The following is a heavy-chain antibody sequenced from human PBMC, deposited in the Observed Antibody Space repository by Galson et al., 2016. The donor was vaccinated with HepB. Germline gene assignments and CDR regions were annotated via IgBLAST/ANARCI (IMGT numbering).Heavy chain of an antibody. CDR3: ARDGRAWVGLDV. CDR2: VHYSGTT. V-gene: IGHV4-59*11. Sequence: LSLTCAVSGASISGHYWSWIRQPPGKGLEWIGYVHYSGTTNYNPSLKSRVSISIDTSKTHFSLRLTSLTAADTAIYFCARDGRAWVGLDVWGQGTTVTVSS. D-gene: IGHD3/OR15-3a*01. J-gene: IGHJ6*02. CDR1: GASISGHY.